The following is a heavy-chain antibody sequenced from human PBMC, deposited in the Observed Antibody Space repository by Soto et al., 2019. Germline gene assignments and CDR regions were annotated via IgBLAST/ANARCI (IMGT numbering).Heavy chain of an antibody. J-gene: IGHJ4*02. V-gene: IGHV3-15*01. CDR1: GFTFSNAW. D-gene: IGHD3-10*01. CDR2: IKSKTDRGTT. Sequence: EVQLVESGGGLVKPGGSLRLSCAASGFTFSNAWMSWVRQAPGKGLEWVGRIKSKTDRGTTDYAAPVKGRFTISRDDSKNTLYLQMNSLKTEDTAVYYCTTDGGITMVRGLNCICYWGQGTLVTVSS. CDR3: TTDGGITMVRGLNCICY.